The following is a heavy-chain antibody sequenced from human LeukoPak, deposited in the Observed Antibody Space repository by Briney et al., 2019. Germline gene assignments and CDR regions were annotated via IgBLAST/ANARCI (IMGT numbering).Heavy chain of an antibody. V-gene: IGHV3-33*08. CDR3: ARDTRLYYFDSSDFDY. J-gene: IGHJ4*02. CDR1: GFTFSSFG. Sequence: LPGGSLRLSCAASGFTFSSFGMHWVRQAPGKGLEWVAVIWYDGSNKYYADSVKGRFTISRDNSKNTLYLQMNSLRAEDTAVYYCARDTRLYYFDSSDFDYWGQGTLVTVSS. D-gene: IGHD3-22*01. CDR2: IWYDGSNK.